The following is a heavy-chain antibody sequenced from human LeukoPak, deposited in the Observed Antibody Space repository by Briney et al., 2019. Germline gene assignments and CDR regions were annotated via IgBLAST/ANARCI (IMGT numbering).Heavy chain of an antibody. D-gene: IGHD1-26*01. V-gene: IGHV4-4*07. CDR1: GDSISTYY. J-gene: IGHJ4*02. CDR3: AGESAVVGATISY. Sequence: PSETLSLTCTVSGDSISTYYWSWIRQPAGEGLEWIAHIETSGYTNYNPSLKSRVTISVDSSKNQFSLRLSSVTAADTAVYYCAGESAVVGATISYWGQGTLVTVSS. CDR2: IETSGYT.